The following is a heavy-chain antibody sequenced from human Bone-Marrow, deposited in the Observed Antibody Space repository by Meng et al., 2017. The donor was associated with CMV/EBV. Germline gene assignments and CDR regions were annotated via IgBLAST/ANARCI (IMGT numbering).Heavy chain of an antibody. CDR3: ARSIVVVPAAKHYYYYGMDV. CDR1: GYSFTSYW. V-gene: IGHV5-51*01. CDR2: IYPGDSDT. D-gene: IGHD2-2*01. Sequence: GESLKISCKGSGYSFTSYWIGWVRQMPGKGLEWMGIIYPGDSDTRYSPSFQGQVTISADKSISTDYLQWSSLKASDTAMYYCARSIVVVPAAKHYYYYGMDVWGQGTTVTVSS. J-gene: IGHJ6*02.